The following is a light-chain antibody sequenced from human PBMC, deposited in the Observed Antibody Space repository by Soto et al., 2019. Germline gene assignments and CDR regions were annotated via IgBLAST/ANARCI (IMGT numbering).Light chain of an antibody. Sequence: DIVLTQSPGTLSLSPGERATLSCRASQSVGNNYLAWYQQKPGQAPRLLIYDASSRATGIPDRFSGSGSGTDFTLTIHGLEPEDFAVYYCQQCATSPLTFGQGTRVEIK. CDR3: QQCATSPLT. J-gene: IGKJ1*01. CDR2: DAS. CDR1: QSVGNNY. V-gene: IGKV3-20*01.